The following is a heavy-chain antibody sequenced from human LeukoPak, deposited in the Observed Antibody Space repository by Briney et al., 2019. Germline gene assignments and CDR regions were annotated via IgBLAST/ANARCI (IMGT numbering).Heavy chain of an antibody. CDR2: IYPSGST. CDR1: GGSISSSNW. J-gene: IGHJ3*02. CDR3: ARWNYYDNRGYSDDAFDI. Sequence: SGTRSLTWAVSGGSISSSNWWSWVRQPPGKGLGWIGEIYPSGSTNYNPSLKSRVTISVDKSKNHLSLKLSSVTAADTAVYYCARWNYYDNRGYSDDAFDIWGQGTMVTVSS. V-gene: IGHV4-4*02. D-gene: IGHD3-22*01.